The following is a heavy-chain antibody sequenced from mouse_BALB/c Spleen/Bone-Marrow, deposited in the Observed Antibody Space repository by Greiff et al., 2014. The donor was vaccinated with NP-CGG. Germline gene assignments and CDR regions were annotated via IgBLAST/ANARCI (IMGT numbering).Heavy chain of an antibody. D-gene: IGHD1-1*01. CDR1: GCAFSSYW. CDR3: ARRGYYYGSSYVDY. J-gene: IGHJ2*01. V-gene: IGHV1-80*01. CDR2: IYPGDGDT. Sequence: QVQLKESGAELVRPGSSVKISCKASGCAFSSYWMNWVKQRPGQGLEWIGQIYPGDGDTNYNGKFKGKATLTADKSSSTAYMQLSSLTSEDSAVYFCARRGYYYGSSYVDYWGQGTTLTVSS.